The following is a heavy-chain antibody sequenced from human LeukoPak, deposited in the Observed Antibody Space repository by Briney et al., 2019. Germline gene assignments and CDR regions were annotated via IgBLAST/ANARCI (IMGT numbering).Heavy chain of an antibody. J-gene: IGHJ5*02. CDR3: ARRVQMSSASATSNTWLDP. CDR2: IHFSGDT. Sequence: SETLSLTCTVSGDSISSYYWNWIRQPPGKGLEWIGHIHFSGDTNYNPSLKSRVTISLDSAKNQFSLTLISVTAADTAVYYCARRVQMSSASATSNTWLDPWGQGTLVSVSP. D-gene: IGHD3-10*01. V-gene: IGHV4-59*01. CDR1: GDSISSYY.